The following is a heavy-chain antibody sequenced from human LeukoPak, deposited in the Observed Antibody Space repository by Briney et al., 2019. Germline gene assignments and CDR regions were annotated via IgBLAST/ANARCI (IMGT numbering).Heavy chain of an antibody. CDR2: INHSGST. V-gene: IGHV4-4*02. CDR1: GGSISSSNW. J-gene: IGHJ4*02. Sequence: SGTLSLTCAVSGGSISSSNWWSWIRQPPGKGLEWIGEINHSGSTNYNPSLKSRVTMSVDTSKNQFSLKLSSVTAADTAVYYCARDLPGYSSSGGFVDYWGQGTLVTVSS. D-gene: IGHD6-6*01. CDR3: ARDLPGYSSSGGFVDY.